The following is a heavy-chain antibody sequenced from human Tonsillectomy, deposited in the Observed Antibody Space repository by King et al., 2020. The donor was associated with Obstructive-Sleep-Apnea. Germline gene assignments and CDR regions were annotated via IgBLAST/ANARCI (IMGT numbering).Heavy chain of an antibody. Sequence: VQLVESGGGLVQPGGSLKLSCAGSGFTFSGSAMHWVRQASGKGLEWVGRIRSKANNYATAYAASVKGRFTISRDDSKNTAYLQMNSLKTEDTAVYYCTRLVAGLGMDVWGQGTTVTVSS. J-gene: IGHJ6*02. V-gene: IGHV3-73*01. CDR2: IRSKANNYAT. CDR3: TRLVAGLGMDV. CDR1: GFTFSGSA. D-gene: IGHD5-12*01.